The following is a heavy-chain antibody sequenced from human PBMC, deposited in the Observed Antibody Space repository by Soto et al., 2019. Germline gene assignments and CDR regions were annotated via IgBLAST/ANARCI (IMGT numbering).Heavy chain of an antibody. V-gene: IGHV3-7*05. CDR2: IKYDGSEK. Sequence: EVQLVESGGDLVQPGGSLRLSCAASAFTFSNSWMSWVRQAPGKGLEWVANIKYDGSEKYYVDSVKGRFTISRDNAKNSLYLQMNSLRADDTAVYYCARDRGRIDYWGQGTLVTVSS. CDR1: AFTFSNSW. CDR3: ARDRGRIDY. J-gene: IGHJ4*02.